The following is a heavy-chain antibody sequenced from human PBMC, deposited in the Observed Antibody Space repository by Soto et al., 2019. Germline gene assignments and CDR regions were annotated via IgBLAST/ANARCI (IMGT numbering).Heavy chain of an antibody. V-gene: IGHV4-30-2*01. J-gene: IGHJ5*02. CDR2: IYQSGTT. CDR3: ARSVPEVFTSSGNWFDP. Sequence: QLQLQESGSGLVRPSQTLSLTCAVSGGSISSGGYSWSWIRQPPGKRLEWTGYIYQSGTTYYNPSLKSRVTMSVDWAKEQFSPKLSSVTAADTAVYYWARSVPEVFTSSGNWFDPWGQGILVTVSS. CDR1: GGSISSGGYS. D-gene: IGHD3-10*01.